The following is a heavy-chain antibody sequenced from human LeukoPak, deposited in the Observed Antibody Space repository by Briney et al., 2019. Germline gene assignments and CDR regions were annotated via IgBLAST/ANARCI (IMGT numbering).Heavy chain of an antibody. CDR1: GGTFSSYA. J-gene: IGHJ5*02. CDR2: IIPIFGTA. D-gene: IGHD6-6*01. V-gene: IGHV1-69*05. CDR3: ARVIGDSSSSRSANWFDP. Sequence: SVKVSCKASGGTFSSYAISWVRQAPGQGLEWMGGIIPIFGTANYAQKFQGRVTITTDESTSTAYMELSSLRSEDTAVYYCARVIGDSSSSRSANWFDPWGQGTLVTVSS.